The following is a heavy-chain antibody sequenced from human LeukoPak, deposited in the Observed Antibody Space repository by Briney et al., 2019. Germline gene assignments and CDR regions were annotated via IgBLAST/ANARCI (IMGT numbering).Heavy chain of an antibody. CDR3: ASLIAAAGTRAGYYYYVWTS. Sequence: ASVKVSCKASGYTFTGYYMHWVRQAPGQGLEWMGWINPNSGGTNYAQKFQGRVTMTRDTSISTAYMELSRLRSDDTAVYYCASLIAAAGTRAGYYYYVWTSGAKGPRSPSP. J-gene: IGHJ6*02. CDR2: INPNSGGT. CDR1: GYTFTGYY. D-gene: IGHD6-13*01. V-gene: IGHV1-2*02.